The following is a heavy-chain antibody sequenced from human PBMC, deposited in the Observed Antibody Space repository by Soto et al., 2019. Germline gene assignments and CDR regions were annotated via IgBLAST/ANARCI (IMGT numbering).Heavy chain of an antibody. Sequence: QSQTLSLTCAISGDSVSSNSAAWNWIRQSPSRGLEWLGRTYYRSKWYNDYAVSVKSRITINPDTSKNQFSLQLNSVTPEDTAVYYCARGDTGVLIAAAGAYYYYGMDVWGQGTTVTVSS. CDR2: TYYRSKWYN. J-gene: IGHJ6*02. CDR3: ARGDTGVLIAAAGAYYYYGMDV. V-gene: IGHV6-1*01. D-gene: IGHD6-13*01. CDR1: GDSVSSNSAA.